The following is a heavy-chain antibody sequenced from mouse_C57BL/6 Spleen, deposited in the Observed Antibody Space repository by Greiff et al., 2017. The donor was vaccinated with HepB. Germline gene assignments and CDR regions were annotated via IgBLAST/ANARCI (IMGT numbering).Heavy chain of an antibody. CDR3: AREGAMMVTTLRSYYAMDY. CDR2: ISDGGSYT. D-gene: IGHD2-3*01. V-gene: IGHV5-4*01. CDR1: GFTFSSYA. J-gene: IGHJ4*01. Sequence: EVKLQESGGGLVKPGGSLKLSCAASGFTFSSYAMSWVRQTPEKRLEWVATISDGGSYTYYPDNVKGRFTISRDNAKNNLYLQMSHLKSEDTAMYYCAREGAMMVTTLRSYYAMDYWGQGTSVTVSS.